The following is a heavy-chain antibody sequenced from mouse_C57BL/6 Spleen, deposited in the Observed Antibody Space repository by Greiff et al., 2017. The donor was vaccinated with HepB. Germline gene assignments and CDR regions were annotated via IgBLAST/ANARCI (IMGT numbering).Heavy chain of an antibody. V-gene: IGHV1-80*01. D-gene: IGHD4-1*01. J-gene: IGHJ1*03. CDR1: GYAFSSYW. Sequence: QVHVKQSGAELVKPGASVKISCKASGYAFSSYWMNWVKQRPGKGLEWIGQIYPGDGDTNYNGKFKGKATLTADKSSSTAYMQLSSLTSEDSAVYFCARVFPPELGLYWYFDVWGTGTTVTVSS. CDR2: IYPGDGDT. CDR3: ARVFPPELGLYWYFDV.